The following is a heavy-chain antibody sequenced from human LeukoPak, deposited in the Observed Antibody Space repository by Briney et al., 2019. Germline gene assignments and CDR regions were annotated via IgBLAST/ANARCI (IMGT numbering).Heavy chain of an antibody. Sequence: SETLSLTCTVSGGSISSGSYCWSWIRQPAGKGLEWIGHIHISGNTNYNPSLKSRVTISVDTSKNQFSLRLSSVTAADTAVYYCARVVGGYSSSWSTYYYYYYMDVWGKGTTVTVSS. D-gene: IGHD6-13*01. CDR1: GGSISSGSYC. V-gene: IGHV4-61*09. J-gene: IGHJ6*03. CDR3: ARVVGGYSSSWSTYYYYYYMDV. CDR2: IHISGNT.